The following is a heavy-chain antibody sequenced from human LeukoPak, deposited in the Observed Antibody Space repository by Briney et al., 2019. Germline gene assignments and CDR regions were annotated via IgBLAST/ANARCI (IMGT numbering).Heavy chain of an antibody. CDR2: ISSSSSYI. CDR3: ARGSELELPQYSPHMDV. D-gene: IGHD1-7*01. CDR1: GFTFSSYS. J-gene: IGHJ6*03. V-gene: IGHV3-21*01. Sequence: GGSLRLSCAASGFTFSSYSMNWVRQAPGKGLEWVSSISSSSSYIYYADSVKGRFTISRDNAKNSLYLQMNSLRAEDTAVYYCARGSELELPQYSPHMDVWGKGTTVTVSS.